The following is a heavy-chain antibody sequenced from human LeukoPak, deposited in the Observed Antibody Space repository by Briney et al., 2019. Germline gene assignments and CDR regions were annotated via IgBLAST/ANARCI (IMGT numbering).Heavy chain of an antibody. Sequence: PGGSLRLSCAASGFTFSSYAMHWVRQAPGKGLEWVAVISYDGSNKCYADSVKGRFTISRDNSKNTLYLQMNSLRAEDTAVYYCARDRKGALNYGMDVWGQGTTVTVSS. V-gene: IGHV3-30-3*01. J-gene: IGHJ6*02. CDR3: ARDRKGALNYGMDV. CDR1: GFTFSSYA. CDR2: ISYDGSNK.